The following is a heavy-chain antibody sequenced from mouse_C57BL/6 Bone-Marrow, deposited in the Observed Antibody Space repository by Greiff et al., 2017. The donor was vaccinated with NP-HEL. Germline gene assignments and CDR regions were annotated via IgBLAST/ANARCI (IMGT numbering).Heavy chain of an antibody. CDR2: ISSGGSYT. D-gene: IGHD1-1*01. Sequence: EVHLVESGGDLVKPGGSLKLSCAASGFTFSSYGMSWVRQTPDKRLEWVATISSGGSYTYYPDSVKGRFTISRDNAKNTLYLQMSSLKSEDTAMYYCARQWDYGSLYAMDYWGQGTSVTVSS. V-gene: IGHV5-6*01. CDR3: ARQWDYGSLYAMDY. J-gene: IGHJ4*01. CDR1: GFTFSSYG.